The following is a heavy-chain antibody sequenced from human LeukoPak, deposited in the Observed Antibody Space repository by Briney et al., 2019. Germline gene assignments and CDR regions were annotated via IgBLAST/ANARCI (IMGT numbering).Heavy chain of an antibody. CDR3: ARSASIAVDFYFDY. CDR2: INCNGETK. Sequence: PGGSLRLSCGVSGFTFDDYGMSWVRQAPGKGLEWVPGINCNGETKAYADSVKGRFTISRDNARTSLFLLMSSLRAEDTAVYYCARSASIAVDFYFDYWGQGTLVTVSS. D-gene: IGHD3-3*01. J-gene: IGHJ4*02. CDR1: GFTFDDYG. V-gene: IGHV3-20*04.